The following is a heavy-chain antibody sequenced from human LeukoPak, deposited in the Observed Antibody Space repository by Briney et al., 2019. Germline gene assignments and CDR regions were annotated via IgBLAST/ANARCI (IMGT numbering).Heavy chain of an antibody. CDR1: GYTFTSYD. V-gene: IGHV1-8*01. D-gene: IGHD1-26*01. J-gene: IGHJ5*02. Sequence: VASVKVSCKASGYTFTSYDINWVRQATGQGLEWMGWMNPNSGNTGYAQKFQGRVTMTRSTATNTAYMELSSLRSEDTAVYYCARAPSGVGATRLNWFDPWGQGTLVTVSS. CDR3: ARAPSGVGATRLNWFDP. CDR2: MNPNSGNT.